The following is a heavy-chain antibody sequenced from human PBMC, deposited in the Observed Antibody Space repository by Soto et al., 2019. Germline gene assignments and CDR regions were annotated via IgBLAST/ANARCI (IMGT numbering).Heavy chain of an antibody. CDR3: AKNHRLVATNFFDL. V-gene: IGHV3-23*01. CDR1: GFTFSTYV. Sequence: EVQLLESGGGVAQPGGSLSLSCEASGFTFSTYVMSCVRQAPGKGLEWVSGISGGGDYSADTYFADSVKGRFTISRDSSENTVYLQMNSLRAEDTAVYYCAKNHRLVATNFFDLWCRGTLVTVPS. CDR2: ISGGGDYSADT. D-gene: IGHD5-12*01. J-gene: IGHJ4*02.